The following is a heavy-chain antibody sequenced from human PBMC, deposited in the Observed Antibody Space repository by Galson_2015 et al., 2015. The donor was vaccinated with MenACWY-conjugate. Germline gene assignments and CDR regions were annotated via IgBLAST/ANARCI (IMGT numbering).Heavy chain of an antibody. CDR2: IYWDDDK. Sequence: PALVTTPPTLTLTCTFSGFSLSTNGVGVGWIRQPPGKALEWLALIYWDDDKRYSPSLQSRLTITKDTSKNQVVLTLTNVDPVDTATYYCTRPTSGYYFFENWGHGTLFTVSS. CDR1: GFSLSTNGVG. J-gene: IGHJ4*01. CDR3: TRPTSGYYFFEN. V-gene: IGHV2-5*02. D-gene: IGHD3-22*01.